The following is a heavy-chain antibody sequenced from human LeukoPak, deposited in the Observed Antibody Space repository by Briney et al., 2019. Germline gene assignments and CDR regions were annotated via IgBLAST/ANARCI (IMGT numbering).Heavy chain of an antibody. CDR2: IKTDGSIT. Sequence: GGSLRLSCAASGFSFSVYWMHWVRHAPGKGPVWVSRIKTDGSITDYADFVKGRFTISRDNAKNSLFLQMNSLRAEDTAVYYCARDLGPWYSRTWGYDYWGQGSLVTVSS. D-gene: IGHD6-13*01. CDR1: GFSFSVYW. J-gene: IGHJ4*02. CDR3: ARDLGPWYSRTWGYDY. V-gene: IGHV3-74*01.